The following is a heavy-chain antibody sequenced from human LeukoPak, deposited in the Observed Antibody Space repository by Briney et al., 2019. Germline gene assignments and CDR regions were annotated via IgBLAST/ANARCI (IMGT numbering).Heavy chain of an antibody. Sequence: PSETLSLTGTVFYGSFSGYYWSWIRQPPGKGLEWIGEINHNGNTNYNPSLKSRVTISVDTSKDQFSLKLSSVTAADTAVYYCARHGLVAARHAFDIWGQGTMVTVSS. D-gene: IGHD6-6*01. CDR3: ARHGLVAARHAFDI. V-gene: IGHV4-34*01. CDR2: INHNGNT. J-gene: IGHJ3*02. CDR1: YGSFSGYY.